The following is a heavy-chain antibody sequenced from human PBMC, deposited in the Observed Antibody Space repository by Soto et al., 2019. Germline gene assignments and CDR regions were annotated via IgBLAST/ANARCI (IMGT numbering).Heavy chain of an antibody. Sequence: SVKVSCKASGGTFSSYAISWVRQAPGQGLEWMGWINAIFGTANYAQKFQGRVTITRDTSTSTAYMELSSLRSEDTAVYYCASAYYGSGSYSLDYSGQGTLVTVSS. CDR2: INAIFGTA. CDR3: ASAYYGSGSYSLDY. J-gene: IGHJ4*02. V-gene: IGHV1-69*05. CDR1: GGTFSSYA. D-gene: IGHD3-10*01.